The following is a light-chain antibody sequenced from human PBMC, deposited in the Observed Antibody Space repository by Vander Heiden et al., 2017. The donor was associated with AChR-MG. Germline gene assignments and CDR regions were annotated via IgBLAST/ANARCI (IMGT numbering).Light chain of an antibody. V-gene: IGLV1-40*01. CDR3: QSYDSSLSGSGV. CDR1: SSHIGAGSD. Sequence: QSVLTQPPSVSGAPGQRVTISCTGSSSHIGAGSDVHWYQQLPGTAPKLLIYGNSNRPSGVPDRFSGSKSGTSASLAITGLQAEDEADYYCQSYDSSLSGSGVFGGGTKLTVL. CDR2: GNS. J-gene: IGLJ3*02.